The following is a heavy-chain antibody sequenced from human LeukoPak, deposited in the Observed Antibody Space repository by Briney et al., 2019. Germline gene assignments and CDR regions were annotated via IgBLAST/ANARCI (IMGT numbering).Heavy chain of an antibody. CDR2: IIPIFGTA. V-gene: IGHV1-69*13. CDR3: ARDLGRLRYFDWLHKGYYYYYMDV. J-gene: IGHJ6*03. CDR1: GGTFSSYA. Sequence: ASVKVSCKASGGTFSSYAISWVRQAPGQGLEWMGGIIPIFGTANYAQKFQGRVTITADESTSTAYMELSSLRSEDTAVYYCARDLGRLRYFDWLHKGYYYYYMDVWGKGTTVTISS. D-gene: IGHD3-9*01.